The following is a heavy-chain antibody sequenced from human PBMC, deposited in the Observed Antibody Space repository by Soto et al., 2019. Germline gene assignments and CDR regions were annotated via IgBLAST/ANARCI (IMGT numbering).Heavy chain of an antibody. CDR1: GYTFTNYG. D-gene: IGHD2-2*01. CDR3: ARGASCSSTSCYDNFHYGLAV. V-gene: IGHV1-18*01. CDR2: ITASNGNA. Sequence: GPGVQNPGASLKVSCKASGYTFTNYGITWVRQAPGQGLEWMGWITASNGNANYAREIQGRLTLTRDTSTNTASMELRSLRSDDTAVYYCARGASCSSTSCYDNFHYGLAVWGQGTTVIVSS. J-gene: IGHJ6*02.